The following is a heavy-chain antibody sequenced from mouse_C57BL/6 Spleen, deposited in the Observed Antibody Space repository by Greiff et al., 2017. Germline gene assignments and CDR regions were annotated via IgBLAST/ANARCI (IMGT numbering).Heavy chain of an antibody. D-gene: IGHD1-1*01. Sequence: QVQLQQPGAELVMPGASVKLSCKASGYTFTSYWMHWVKQRPGQGLEWIGEIDPSDSYTNYNQKFKGKSTLTVDKSSSTAYMQLSSLTSEDSAVYYCARGIYYGSSYGDYAMDYWGQGTSVTVSS. V-gene: IGHV1-69*01. CDR2: IDPSDSYT. CDR3: ARGIYYGSSYGDYAMDY. CDR1: GYTFTSYW. J-gene: IGHJ4*01.